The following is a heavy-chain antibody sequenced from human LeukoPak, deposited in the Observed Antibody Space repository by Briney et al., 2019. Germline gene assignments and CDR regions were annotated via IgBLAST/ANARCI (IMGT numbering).Heavy chain of an antibody. J-gene: IGHJ4*02. D-gene: IGHD3-3*01. V-gene: IGHV3-23*01. CDR2: ITNSGGST. CDR1: GFSFSSYA. CDR3: AKLWRFWPLRDY. Sequence: GGSLRLSCAASGFSFSSYAMSWVRQAPGKGLEWVSAITNSGGSTNYADSVKGRFTISRDNSKNTLYLQMNSLTAEDTAIYYRAKLWRFWPLRDYWGQGTLVTVSS.